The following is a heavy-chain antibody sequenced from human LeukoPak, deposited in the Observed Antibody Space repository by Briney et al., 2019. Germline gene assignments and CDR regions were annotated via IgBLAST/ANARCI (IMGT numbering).Heavy chain of an antibody. J-gene: IGHJ4*02. CDR2: INPNSGRT. CDR3: ARGTYYDSSAYSGVRLFGY. Sequence: ASVKVSCRASGYTFTGYYMHWIRQAPGQGLEWMGWINPNSGRTNYAQKFQGRVTMTSDTPISTAYMDLSRLRSDDTALYYCARGTYYDSSAYSGVRLFGYWGQGTLVTVSS. V-gene: IGHV1-2*02. D-gene: IGHD3-22*01. CDR1: GYTFTGYY.